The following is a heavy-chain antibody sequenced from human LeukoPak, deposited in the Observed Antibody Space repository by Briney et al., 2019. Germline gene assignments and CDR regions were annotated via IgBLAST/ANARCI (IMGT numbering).Heavy chain of an antibody. V-gene: IGHV1-2*02. D-gene: IGHD6-19*01. J-gene: IGHJ4*02. CDR3: ARGLIAVAGNLAPTPGY. CDR1: GYTFTGYY. Sequence: ASVKVSCKASGYTFTGYYMHWVRQAPGQGLEWMGWINPNSGGTNYAQKFQGRVTMTRDTSISTAYMELSRLRSDDTAVYYCARGLIAVAGNLAPTPGYWGQGTLVTVSS. CDR2: INPNSGGT.